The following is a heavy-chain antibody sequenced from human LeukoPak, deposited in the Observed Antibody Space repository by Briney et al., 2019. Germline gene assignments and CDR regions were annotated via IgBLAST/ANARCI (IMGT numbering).Heavy chain of an antibody. CDR3: ARYGSGFYLYSYMDV. D-gene: IGHD6-25*01. CDR2: ISTVSTYT. V-gene: IGHV3-21*06. J-gene: IGHJ6*03. CDR1: GFTFTDYS. Sequence: GGSLRLSCAPSGFTFTDYSMNWVRQAPGKGLEWVASISTVSTYTFYADSVKGRFSISRDNVRNLLYLQMSSLGAEDTAVYYCARYGSGFYLYSYMDVWGKGTTVTVSS.